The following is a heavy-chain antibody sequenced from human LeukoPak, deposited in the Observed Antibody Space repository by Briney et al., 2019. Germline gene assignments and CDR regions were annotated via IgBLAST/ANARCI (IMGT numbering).Heavy chain of an antibody. CDR1: GGTFSGYY. V-gene: IGHV4-34*08. CDR3: ASASITRYYFDY. Sequence: PSETLPLTCAVYGGTFSGYYWSWIRQPPGKGLDWIGEINHSGSTNYNPSLKSRVTISVDTSKNQFSLKLSSVTAADTAVYYCASASITRYYFDYWGQGTLVTVSS. D-gene: IGHD4-11*01. J-gene: IGHJ4*02. CDR2: INHSGST.